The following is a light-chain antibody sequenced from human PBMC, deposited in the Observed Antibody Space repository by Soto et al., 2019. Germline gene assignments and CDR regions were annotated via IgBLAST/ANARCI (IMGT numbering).Light chain of an antibody. CDR3: QQYEDVVT. Sequence: DKLMPQSPATLSVSPGERVTLSCRASQILSSNLAWYKQKPGQAPRLLIDGASTRATGIPDRFSGSGSGTDFTLPISRLEPEEVAVYDCQQYEDVVTFGQGTKVDLK. V-gene: IGKV3D-15*01. J-gene: IGKJ1*01. CDR1: QILSSN. CDR2: GAS.